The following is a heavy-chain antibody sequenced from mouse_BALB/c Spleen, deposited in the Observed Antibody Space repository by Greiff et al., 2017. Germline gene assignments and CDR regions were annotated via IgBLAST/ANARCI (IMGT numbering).Heavy chain of an antibody. CDR1: GFTFTDYY. D-gene: IGHD4-1*01. V-gene: IGHV7-3*02. Sequence: EVQRVESGGGLVQPGGSLRLSCATSGFTFTDYYMSWVRQSPGKALEWLGFIRNKANGYTAVYSASVKGRFTISRYNSQGILYFHMNTLRAEDSATYYCARSNWDGYYAMDYWGQGTSVTVSS. CDR2: IRNKANGYTA. CDR3: ARSNWDGYYAMDY. J-gene: IGHJ4*01.